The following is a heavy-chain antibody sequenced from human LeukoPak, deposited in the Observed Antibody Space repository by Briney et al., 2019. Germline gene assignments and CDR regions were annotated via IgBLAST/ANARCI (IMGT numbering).Heavy chain of an antibody. Sequence: GGSLRLSCEISGFTVKSIYISWVRQAPGEGLEWVSVIYSGGSIYYADSVKGRFTVSRDNSKNTLNLQMNSLRAEDTAVYYCARDTSGYYDYWGQGALVTVSS. J-gene: IGHJ4*02. V-gene: IGHV3-66*01. D-gene: IGHD3-22*01. CDR1: GFTVKSIY. CDR2: IYSGGSI. CDR3: ARDTSGYYDY.